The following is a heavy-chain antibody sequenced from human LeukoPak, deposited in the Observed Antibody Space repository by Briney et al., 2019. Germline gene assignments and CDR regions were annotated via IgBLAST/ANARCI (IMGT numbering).Heavy chain of an antibody. Sequence: PGGSLRLSCAASGFTSSSYEMNWVRNAPRTGLERVSYISSSGSTIYYADSVKGRFTIFRDNAKNSLFFHMNTSRTAATPDYYCSGANDGYGDYLACYGWGQGTLVTVSS. CDR1: GFTSSSYE. CDR3: SGANDGYGDYLACYG. J-gene: IGHJ4*02. D-gene: IGHD4-17*01. CDR2: ISSSGSTI. V-gene: IGHV3-48*03.